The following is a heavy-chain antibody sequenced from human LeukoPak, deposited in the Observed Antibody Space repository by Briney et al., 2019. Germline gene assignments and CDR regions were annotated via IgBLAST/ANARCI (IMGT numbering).Heavy chain of an antibody. CDR1: GGSISSYY. J-gene: IGHJ3*02. D-gene: IGHD2/OR15-2a*01. V-gene: IGHV4-59*08. CDR3: ARGISRREAFDI. Sequence: SETLSLTCTVSGGSISSYYWSWIRQPPGKGLEWIGYIYYSGSTNYNPSLKSRVTISVDTSKNQFSLKLSSVTAADTAVYYCARGISRREAFDIWGQGTMVTVSS. CDR2: IYYSGST.